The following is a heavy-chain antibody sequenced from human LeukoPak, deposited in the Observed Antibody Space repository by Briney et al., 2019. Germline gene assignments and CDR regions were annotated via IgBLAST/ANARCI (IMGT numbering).Heavy chain of an antibody. J-gene: IGHJ4*02. CDR2: ISYDGSNK. D-gene: IGHD2-2*01. Sequence: PGGSLRLSCAASGFTFSSYAMHWVRQAPGKGLEWVAVISYDGSNKYYADSVKGRFTISRDNSKNTLYLQMNSLRAEDTAVYYCARDLADCSSTSCYFSGLDYWGQGTLVTVSS. V-gene: IGHV3-30-3*01. CDR1: GFTFSSYA. CDR3: ARDLADCSSTSCYFSGLDY.